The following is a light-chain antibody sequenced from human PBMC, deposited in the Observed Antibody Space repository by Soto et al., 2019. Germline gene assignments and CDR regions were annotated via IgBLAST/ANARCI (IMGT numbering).Light chain of an antibody. CDR3: SSYTSSSTYV. CDR1: SSVVGGYND. Sequence: QSVLTQPATVSGSPGQSITIACTGTSSVVGGYNDVSWYQQYPGKAPRLVISDVSNRPSGVSNRFSGSKSGNSASLTISGLQAEDEADYYCSSYTSSSTYVFGTGTKVTVL. CDR2: DVS. J-gene: IGLJ1*01. V-gene: IGLV2-14*01.